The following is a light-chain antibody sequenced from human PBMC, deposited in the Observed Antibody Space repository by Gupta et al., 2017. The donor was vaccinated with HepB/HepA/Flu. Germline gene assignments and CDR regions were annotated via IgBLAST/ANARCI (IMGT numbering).Light chain of an antibody. J-gene: IGKJ3*01. CDR1: PSVGTN. CDR3: QQYNNWPPFT. Sequence: EIVITQSPDTLSVAPGERATLSCRASPSVGTNLAWYQHKPGQAPRLLIYGTSTRATGIPARFSGSGSGTEFTLTISSLQSEDFAVYYCQQYNNWPPFTFGPGTEVDIK. V-gene: IGKV3-15*01. CDR2: GTS.